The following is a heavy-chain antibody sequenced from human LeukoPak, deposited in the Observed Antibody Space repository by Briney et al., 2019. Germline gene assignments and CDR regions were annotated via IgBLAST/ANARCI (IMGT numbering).Heavy chain of an antibody. D-gene: IGHD5-18*01. J-gene: IGHJ4*02. CDR3: ARDFGYSCGYGLDS. CDR1: GFTFSTYT. CDR2: ISTTSTHI. Sequence: KAGGSLRLSCAASGFTFSTYTMDWVRQAPGKGLEWVSSISTTSTHIFYADSLKGRFTISRDNAKSALYLQMTGLRVEDTAIYYCARDFGYSCGYGLDSWGQGTLVTVSS. V-gene: IGHV3-21*01.